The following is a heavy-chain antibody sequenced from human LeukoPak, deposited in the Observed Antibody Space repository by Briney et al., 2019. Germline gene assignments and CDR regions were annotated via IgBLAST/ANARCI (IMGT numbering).Heavy chain of an antibody. CDR2: MSGSGGST. D-gene: IGHD1-26*01. Sequence: GGSLRLSCAASGFTFSSYSMNWVRQAPGKGLEWVSAMSGSGGSTYYADSVKGRFTISRDNSKNTLYLQMNSLRLEDTAVYYCAIQGSGSFINYYWGQGTLVTVSS. CDR1: GFTFSSYS. V-gene: IGHV3-23*01. J-gene: IGHJ4*02. CDR3: AIQGSGSFINYY.